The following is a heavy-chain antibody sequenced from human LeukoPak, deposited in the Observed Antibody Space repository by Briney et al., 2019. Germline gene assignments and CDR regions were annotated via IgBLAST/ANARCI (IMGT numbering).Heavy chain of an antibody. Sequence: SETLSLTCTVSGGSISSSSYYWGWIRQPPGKGLEWIGTIYYNGATQYNPSLKNRVTISIDTSKNQFSLKLSSVTAADTAVYYCAIEGRVYSDALGRKTDYWGQGTLVTVSS. D-gene: IGHD5-18*01. CDR3: AIEGRVYSDALGRKTDY. V-gene: IGHV4-39*01. CDR2: IYYNGAT. J-gene: IGHJ4*02. CDR1: GGSISSSSYY.